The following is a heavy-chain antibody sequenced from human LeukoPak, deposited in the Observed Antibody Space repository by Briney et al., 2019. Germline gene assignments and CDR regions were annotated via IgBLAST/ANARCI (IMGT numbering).Heavy chain of an antibody. CDR3: ASSPLWFGELLRIDY. CDR2: INPNSGGT. V-gene: IGHV1-2*02. J-gene: IGHJ4*02. D-gene: IGHD3-10*01. Sequence: ASVKVSCKASGYTFTGYYMHWVRQAPGQGLEWMGWINPNSGGTNYAQKFQGRVTMTRDTSISTAYMELSRLRSDDTAVYYCASSPLWFGELLRIDYWGQGTLVTVSS. CDR1: GYTFTGYY.